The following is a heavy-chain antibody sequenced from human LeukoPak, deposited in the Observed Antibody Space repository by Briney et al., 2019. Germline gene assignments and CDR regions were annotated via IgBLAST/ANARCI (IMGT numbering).Heavy chain of an antibody. D-gene: IGHD3-10*01. CDR1: GVSINNYY. CDR3: GRADRQWLGALKCHYGMDV. V-gene: IGHV4-59*01. Sequence: SETLSLTCTASGVSINNYYWSWIRQPPGKGLEWIGYISYSGRTNYNPSLKSRGTISVDTSKNQFSVKQSSMTTADTAVYYCGRADRQWLGALKCHYGMDVWGHGTTVTVSS. J-gene: IGHJ6*02. CDR2: ISYSGRT.